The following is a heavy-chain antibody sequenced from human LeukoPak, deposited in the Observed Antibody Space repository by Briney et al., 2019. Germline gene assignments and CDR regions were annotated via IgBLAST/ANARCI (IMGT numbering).Heavy chain of an antibody. Sequence: GGSLRLSCAASGFTFRNYSMYWVRQAPGKGLEWVAIIWYDGSNKYYTDSAKGRFTISRDNSKNTLFLQMNSLRVEDTAVYYCVRHTGSFPLGGMDVWGQGTTVTVYS. D-gene: IGHD1-26*01. CDR1: GFTFRNYS. V-gene: IGHV3-33*02. CDR3: VRHTGSFPLGGMDV. CDR2: IWYDGSNK. J-gene: IGHJ6*02.